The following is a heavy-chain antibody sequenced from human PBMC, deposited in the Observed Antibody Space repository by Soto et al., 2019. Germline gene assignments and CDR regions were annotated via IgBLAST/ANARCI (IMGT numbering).Heavy chain of an antibody. Sequence: GGSHRLSCAASGLTFSSYAMHWVRQAPGKGLEWVAVISYDGSNKYYADSVKGRFTISRDNSKNTLYLQMNSLRAEDTAVYYCARRITIFGVVITVAYGMDVWGQGTTVTVSS. CDR3: ARRITIFGVVITVAYGMDV. CDR2: ISYDGSNK. D-gene: IGHD3-3*01. J-gene: IGHJ6*02. V-gene: IGHV3-30-3*01. CDR1: GLTFSSYA.